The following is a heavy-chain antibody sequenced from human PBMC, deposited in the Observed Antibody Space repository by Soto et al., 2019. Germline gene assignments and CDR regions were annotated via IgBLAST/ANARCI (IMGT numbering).Heavy chain of an antibody. V-gene: IGHV4-59*08. CDR3: VRTARQGAVAPHWFDR. CDR1: GGSISSYY. Sequence: PSETLSLTCTVSGGSISSYYWSWIRQPPGKGLEWIGYIHHSGSTNYNPSLKSRVTISVDTSKNQFSLKLTSVTAAETAVYYCVRTARQGAVAPHWFDRWGQGTQVTVSS. D-gene: IGHD2-21*02. J-gene: IGHJ5*02. CDR2: IHHSGST.